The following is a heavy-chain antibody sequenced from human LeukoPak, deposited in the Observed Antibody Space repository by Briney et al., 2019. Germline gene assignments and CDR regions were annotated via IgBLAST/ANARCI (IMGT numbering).Heavy chain of an antibody. D-gene: IGHD5-12*01. CDR1: GGSISSYY. CDR3: ARGPHIVATGPPDY. Sequence: SETLSLTCTVSGGSISSYYWSWIPQPPRKELERIGYIYNSGSTNYNSSLKSRVTISVDTANNQFSLKLSSVTAADTAVYYCARGPHIVATGPPDYWGQGTLVTVSS. V-gene: IGHV4-59*01. CDR2: IYNSGST. J-gene: IGHJ4*02.